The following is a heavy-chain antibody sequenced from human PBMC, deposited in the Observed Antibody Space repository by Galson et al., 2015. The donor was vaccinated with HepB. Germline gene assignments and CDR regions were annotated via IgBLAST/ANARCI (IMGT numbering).Heavy chain of an antibody. CDR2: VYYTGST. Sequence: LSLTCTVSGGSITSTYYYWGWIRQPPGRGLEWIGSVYYTGSTYYNSSLKSRVTISVDTSKNQFSLKLNSVTAADTAVYFCARQTGRFAHCGGDCYSVWGQGTLVTVPS. V-gene: IGHV4-39*07. J-gene: IGHJ4*02. D-gene: IGHD2-21*02. CDR1: GGSITSTYYY. CDR3: ARQTGRFAHCGGDCYSV.